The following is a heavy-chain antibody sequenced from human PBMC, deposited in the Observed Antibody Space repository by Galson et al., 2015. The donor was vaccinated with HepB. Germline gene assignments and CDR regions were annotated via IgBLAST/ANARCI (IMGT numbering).Heavy chain of an antibody. D-gene: IGHD5-18*01. Sequence: SLRLSCAASGFTFSNYAMSWVRQAPGKGLEWVSIISGSGGSTYYADSVEGRFIISRDNSKNALYLQMNSLRAEDTALYCCAKAGGDNYGFPFDCWGHGTLVTVSS. CDR2: ISGSGGST. J-gene: IGHJ4*01. CDR1: GFTFSNYA. CDR3: AKAGGDNYGFPFDC. V-gene: IGHV3-23*01.